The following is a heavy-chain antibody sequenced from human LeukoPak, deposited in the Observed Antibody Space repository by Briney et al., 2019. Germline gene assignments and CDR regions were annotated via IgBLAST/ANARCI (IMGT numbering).Heavy chain of an antibody. CDR1: GGSISSGGYS. CDR2: IYHSGST. Sequence: SETLSLTCAVSGGSISSGGYSWSWIRQPPGKGLEWIGYIYHSGSTYYNPPLKSRVTISVDRSKNQFSLKLSSVTAADTAVYYCARGMVTTLFDYWGQGTLVTVSS. V-gene: IGHV4-30-2*01. CDR3: ARGMVTTLFDY. D-gene: IGHD4-17*01. J-gene: IGHJ4*02.